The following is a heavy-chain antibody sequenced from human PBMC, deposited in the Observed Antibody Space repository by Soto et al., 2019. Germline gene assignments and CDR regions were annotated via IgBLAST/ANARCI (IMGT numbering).Heavy chain of an antibody. J-gene: IGHJ4*02. Sequence: EVQLVESGGGLVQPGGSLRLSCAVSGFTLSDHYIDWVRQAPGKGLEWVERSRNKANGYTTDYAASVKGRFAISRDDSHNSLSLQMNSLKTEDMALYYCPRVVAGYSYGHHFEYWGQGTLVTVSS. CDR2: SRNKANGYTT. CDR3: PRVVAGYSYGHHFEY. D-gene: IGHD5-18*01. V-gene: IGHV3-72*01. CDR1: GFTLSDHY.